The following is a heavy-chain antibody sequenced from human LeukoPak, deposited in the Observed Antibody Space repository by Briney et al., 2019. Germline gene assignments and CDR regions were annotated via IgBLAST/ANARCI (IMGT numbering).Heavy chain of an antibody. D-gene: IGHD6-13*01. V-gene: IGHV1-2*02. CDR2: MRPNSGDT. J-gene: IGHJ4*02. CDR1: GYTFTDYN. Sequence: ASVKVSCKASGYTFTDYNMHWVRQAPGQGPEWMGWMRPNSGDTNYAQKFQGRVTMTRDTSITTAYMELTRLTSDDTAVYYCVRDLYMAAPSPDYWGQGTLVTVSS. CDR3: VRDLYMAAPSPDY.